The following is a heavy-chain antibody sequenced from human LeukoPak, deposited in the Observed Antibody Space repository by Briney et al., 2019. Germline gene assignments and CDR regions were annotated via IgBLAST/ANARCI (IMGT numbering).Heavy chain of an antibody. D-gene: IGHD3-3*01. Sequence: GGSLRLSCAASGFTFSDYYMTWIRQAPGKGLEWVSHISSSGSTIYYADSVKGRFTISRDNAKNSLYLQMNTLRPEDTAVYYCARERQNKDFWSGGDYWGQGTLVTVSS. J-gene: IGHJ4*02. CDR1: GFTFSDYY. CDR2: ISSSGSTI. CDR3: ARERQNKDFWSGGDY. V-gene: IGHV3-11*04.